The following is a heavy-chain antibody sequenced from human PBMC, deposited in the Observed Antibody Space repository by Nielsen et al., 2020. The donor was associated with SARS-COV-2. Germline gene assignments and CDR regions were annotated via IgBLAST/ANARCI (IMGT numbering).Heavy chain of an antibody. J-gene: IGHJ6*02. V-gene: IGHV3-30*19. CDR1: GFTFSSYG. CDR3: ARDRVGATSIGYYYYYYGMDV. CDR2: ISYDGSNK. Sequence: GESLKISCVASGFTFSSYGMHWVRQAPGKGLEWVAVISYDGSNKYYADSVKGRFTISRDNSKNTLYLQMNSLRAEDTAVYYCARDRVGATSIGYYYYYYGMDVWGQGTTVTVSS. D-gene: IGHD1-26*01.